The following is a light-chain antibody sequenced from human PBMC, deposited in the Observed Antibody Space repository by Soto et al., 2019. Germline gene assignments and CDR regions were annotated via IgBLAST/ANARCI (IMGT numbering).Light chain of an antibody. V-gene: IGLV2-14*01. CDR3: TSYTGSSTSYV. CDR2: EVT. Sequence: QSVLTQPASVSGSPGQSITISCAGTSGEVGRYNHVAWYQQHPGKAPKLMIYEVTKRPSGVSNRFSGSKSGNTASLNISGLQAEDEADYYCTSYTGSSTSYVFGTGTKVTVL. CDR1: SGEVGRYNH. J-gene: IGLJ1*01.